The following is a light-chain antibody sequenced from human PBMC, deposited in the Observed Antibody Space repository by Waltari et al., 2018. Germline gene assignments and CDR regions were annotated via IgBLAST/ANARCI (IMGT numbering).Light chain of an antibody. CDR2: KDT. CDR3: YSVADKNVV. J-gene: IGLJ2*01. Sequence: SYELTQPSSVSVSPGQTARITCSGDLLAKKYARWFQQKPGQAPVLVIYKDTDRPSGIPERFSGSSSGTTVTLTISGAQVDDEADYYCYSVADKNVVFGGGTKLTVL. CDR1: LLAKKY. V-gene: IGLV3-27*01.